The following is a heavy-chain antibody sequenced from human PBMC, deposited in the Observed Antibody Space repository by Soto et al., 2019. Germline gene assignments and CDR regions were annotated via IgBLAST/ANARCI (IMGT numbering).Heavy chain of an antibody. CDR3: AKRGRGSPAAGKYRYY. J-gene: IGHJ4*02. CDR1: GFTFSSYA. CDR2: ISGSGGST. D-gene: IGHD6-13*01. Sequence: EVQLLESGGGLVQPGGSLRLSCAASGFTFSSYAMSWVRQAPGKGLEWVSAISGSGGSTYYADSVKGRFTISRDNSKNTLYLQMNSLRAEDTAVYYCAKRGRGSPAAGKYRYYWGQGTLVTVSS. V-gene: IGHV3-23*01.